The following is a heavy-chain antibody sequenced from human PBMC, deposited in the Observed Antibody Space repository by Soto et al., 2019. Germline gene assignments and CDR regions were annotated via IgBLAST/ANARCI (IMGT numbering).Heavy chain of an antibody. CDR3: ARVFGSGTQSAFFFDY. Sequence: QVQLVQSGGEVKKPGASVKVSCKASGYTFTSSGISWVRQAPGQGLEWMGWISAYNVNTNYGQKFKGRVTMTKAPPTSKAYRELGGLRSDDTAVYYCARVFGSGTQSAFFFDYWGQGTLVTVSS. J-gene: IGHJ4*02. CDR1: GYTFTSSG. D-gene: IGHD3-10*01. V-gene: IGHV1-18*04. CDR2: ISAYNVNT.